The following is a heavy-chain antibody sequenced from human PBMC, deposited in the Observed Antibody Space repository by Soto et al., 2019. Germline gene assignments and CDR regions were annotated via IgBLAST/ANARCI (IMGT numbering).Heavy chain of an antibody. CDR1: GFTFSTYG. V-gene: IGHV3-48*01. D-gene: IGHD3-3*01. CDR3: ARHRSAYFEDY. CDR2: ISPSSSPI. Sequence: EVYLVESGGGLVQPGGSLRLSCAASGFTFSTYGMSWVRQAPGRGLEWLSYISPSSSPIYYADSVEGRFTISRDNADNSLYLQMNSLRAEDTAVYYCARHRSAYFEDYWGQGALVTVSS. J-gene: IGHJ4*02.